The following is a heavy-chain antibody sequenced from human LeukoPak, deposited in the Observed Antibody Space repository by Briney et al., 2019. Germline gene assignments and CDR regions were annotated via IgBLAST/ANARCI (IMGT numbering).Heavy chain of an antibody. J-gene: IGHJ4*02. CDR1: GFTFSSYE. CDR2: ISISGSTI. D-gene: IGHD4-17*01. V-gene: IGHV3-48*03. CDR3: AREMTTVTTGSY. Sequence: PGGSLRLSCAASGFTFSSYEMNWVRQAPGKGLEWVSYISISGSTIYYADSVKGRFTISRDNAKNSLYLQMNSRRAEDTAVYYCAREMTTVTTGSYWGQGSLVTASS.